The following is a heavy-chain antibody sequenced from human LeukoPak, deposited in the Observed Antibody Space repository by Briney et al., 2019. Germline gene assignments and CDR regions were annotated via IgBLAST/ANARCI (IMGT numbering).Heavy chain of an antibody. CDR1: GGTFSSYA. Sequence: SVKVSCKASGGTFSSYAISWVRQAPGQGLEWMGRIIPIFGTANYAQKFQGGVTITTDESTSTAYMELSSLRSEDTAVYYCAITYYYDSSGYYYVSHFDYWGQGTLVTVSS. CDR2: IIPIFGTA. J-gene: IGHJ4*02. V-gene: IGHV1-69*05. CDR3: AITYYYDSSGYYYVSHFDY. D-gene: IGHD3-22*01.